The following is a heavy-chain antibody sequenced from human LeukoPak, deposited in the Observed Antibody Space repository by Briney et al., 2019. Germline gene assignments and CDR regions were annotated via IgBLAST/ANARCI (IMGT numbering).Heavy chain of an antibody. CDR3: ARDYESHYGMDV. CDR2: IYYSGGT. J-gene: IGHJ6*02. D-gene: IGHD3-3*01. Sequence: SETLSLTCAVYGGSFSGYYWSWIRQHPGKGLEWIGYIYYSGGTYYNPSLKSRVTISVDTSKNQFSLKLSSVTAADTAAYYCARDYESHYGMDVWGQGTTVTVSS. V-gene: IGHV4-31*11. CDR1: GGSFSGYY.